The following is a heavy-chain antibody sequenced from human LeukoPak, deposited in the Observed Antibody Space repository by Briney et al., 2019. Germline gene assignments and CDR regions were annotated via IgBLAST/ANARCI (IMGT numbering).Heavy chain of an antibody. J-gene: IGHJ3*02. CDR1: GYSFTTYG. D-gene: IGHD2-2*01. Sequence: ASVKVSCKASGYSFTTYGITWVRQAPGQGLEWMGIINPSGGSTSYAQKFQGRVTMTRDTSTSTVYMELSSLRSEDTAVYYCASSVYQSRVVPVQNAFDIWGQGTMVTASS. CDR2: INPSGGST. V-gene: IGHV1-46*01. CDR3: ASSVYQSRVVPVQNAFDI.